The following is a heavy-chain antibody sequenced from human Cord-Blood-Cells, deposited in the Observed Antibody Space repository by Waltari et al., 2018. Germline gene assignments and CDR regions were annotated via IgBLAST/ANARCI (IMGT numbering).Heavy chain of an antibody. J-gene: IGHJ4*02. D-gene: IGHD6-13*01. CDR3: ARHLSSSWSVFDY. CDR2: IYYSGSP. V-gene: IGHV4-39*01. Sequence: QLQLQESGPGLVKPSETLSLTCTVSGGSISSSSYYWGWIRQPPGKGLEWIGSIYYSGSPYDDPSLKSRVTISVDTSKNQFSLKLSSVTATDTAVYYCARHLSSSWSVFDYWGQGTLVTVSS. CDR1: GGSISSSSYY.